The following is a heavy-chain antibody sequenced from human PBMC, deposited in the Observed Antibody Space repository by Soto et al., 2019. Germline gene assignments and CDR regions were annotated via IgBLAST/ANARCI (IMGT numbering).Heavy chain of an antibody. V-gene: IGHV1-69*02. CDR1: GDTFSFYT. CDR3: ATSYGSGYRAFDY. Sequence: QVQLVQSGAELKKPGSSVKVSCKASGDTFSFYTINWVRQAPGRGLEWMGRVNPILSMSNYAQKFQGRVTMTADKSTSTAYMEMRSLRSEDTAFYYCATSYGSGYRAFDYWGKGALVTVSS. D-gene: IGHD3-10*01. J-gene: IGHJ4*02. CDR2: VNPILSMS.